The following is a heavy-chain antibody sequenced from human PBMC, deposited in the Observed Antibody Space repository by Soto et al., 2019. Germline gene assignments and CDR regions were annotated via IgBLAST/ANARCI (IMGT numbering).Heavy chain of an antibody. V-gene: IGHV3-21*01. CDR3: ARWARLPMTNFDY. J-gene: IGHJ4*02. Sequence: GGSLRLSCAASGFTFSSYSMNWVRQAPGKGLEWVSSISSSSSYIYYADSVKGRFTISRDNAKNSRYLQMNSLRAEDTAVYYCARWARLPMTNFDYWGQGTLVTVSS. CDR1: GFTFSSYS. CDR2: ISSSSSYI. D-gene: IGHD2-15*01.